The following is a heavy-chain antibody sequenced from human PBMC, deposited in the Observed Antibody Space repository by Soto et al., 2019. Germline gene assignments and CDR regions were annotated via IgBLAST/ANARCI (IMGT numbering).Heavy chain of an antibody. Sequence: GESLKISCKGSGYSFTSYWIGWVRQMPGKGLEWMGIIYPGDSDTRYSPSFQGQVTISADKSISTTYLQWSSLKASDTAMYYCARQRGYSGYDLGFYYYGMDVWGQGTTVTV. J-gene: IGHJ6*02. CDR3: ARQRGYSGYDLGFYYYGMDV. CDR1: GYSFTSYW. D-gene: IGHD5-12*01. V-gene: IGHV5-51*01. CDR2: IYPGDSDT.